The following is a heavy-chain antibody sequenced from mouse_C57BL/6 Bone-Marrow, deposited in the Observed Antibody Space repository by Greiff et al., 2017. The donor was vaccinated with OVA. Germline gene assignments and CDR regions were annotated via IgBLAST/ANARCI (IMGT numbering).Heavy chain of an antibody. CDR3: ARQRRLRRYFDY. J-gene: IGHJ2*01. D-gene: IGHD2-4*01. CDR2: LNSDGGST. V-gene: IGHV5-2*01. Sequence: EVQGVESGGGLVQPGESLKLSCESNEYEFPSHDMSWVRKTPEKRLELVAALNSDGGSTYYPDTMQRRIIISRDNTKKSLFLHLSSLRSEYTALYYCARQRRLRRYFDYCGQGTTLTVSS. CDR1: EYEFPSHD.